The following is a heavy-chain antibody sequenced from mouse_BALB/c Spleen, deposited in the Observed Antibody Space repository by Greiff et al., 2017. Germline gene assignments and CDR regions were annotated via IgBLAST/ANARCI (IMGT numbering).Heavy chain of an antibody. CDR1: GFTFSSYT. V-gene: IGHV5-6-4*01. CDR3: TREGDGYFDY. J-gene: IGHJ2*01. D-gene: IGHD2-3*01. CDR2: ISSGGSYT. Sequence: DVMLVESGGGLVKPGGSLKLSCAASGFTFSSYTMSWVRQTPEKRLEWVATISSGGSYTYYPDSVKGRFTISRDNAKNTLYLQMSSLKSEDTAMYYCTREGDGYFDYWGQGTTLTVSS.